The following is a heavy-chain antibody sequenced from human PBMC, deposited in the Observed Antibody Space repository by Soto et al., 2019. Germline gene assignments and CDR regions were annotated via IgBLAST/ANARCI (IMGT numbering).Heavy chain of an antibody. Sequence: EVQLVESGGGLVQPGGSLRLSCAASGFTFSTYWMSWVRQAPGKGLEWVANIKQDGSEKYYVDSVKGRFTISRDNAKNSLHLQMNSLRAEDTAVYYCARYRRGSGGSWRGYWGQGTLVTVSS. CDR3: ARYRRGSGGSWRGY. CDR2: IKQDGSEK. V-gene: IGHV3-7*01. CDR1: GFTFSTYW. D-gene: IGHD2-15*01. J-gene: IGHJ4*02.